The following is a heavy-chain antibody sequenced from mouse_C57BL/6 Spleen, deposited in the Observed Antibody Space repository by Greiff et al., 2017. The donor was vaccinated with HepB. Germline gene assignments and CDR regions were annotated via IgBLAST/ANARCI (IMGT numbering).Heavy chain of an antibody. CDR2: ISDGGSYT. Sequence: DVQLVESGGGLVKPGGSLKLSCAASGFTFSSYAMSWVRQTPEKRLEWVATISDGGSYTYYPDNVKGRFTISRDNAKNNLYLQMSHLKSEDTAMYYCARDGDGFDYWGQGTTLTVSS. V-gene: IGHV5-4*01. D-gene: IGHD3-3*01. J-gene: IGHJ2*01. CDR3: ARDGDGFDY. CDR1: GFTFSSYA.